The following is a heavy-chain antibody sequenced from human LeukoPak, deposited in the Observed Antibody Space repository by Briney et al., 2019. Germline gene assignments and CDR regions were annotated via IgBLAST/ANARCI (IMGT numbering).Heavy chain of an antibody. Sequence: GGSLRLSCAASGFTLSDYYMSWIRQAPGKGLEWVSYISSSSSYTNYADSVKGRFTISRDNAKSSLYLQMNSLRAEDTAVYYCATFYDTSGRDYWGQGILVTVSS. D-gene: IGHD3-22*01. CDR2: ISSSSSYT. CDR1: GFTLSDYY. V-gene: IGHV3-11*06. J-gene: IGHJ4*02. CDR3: ATFYDTSGRDY.